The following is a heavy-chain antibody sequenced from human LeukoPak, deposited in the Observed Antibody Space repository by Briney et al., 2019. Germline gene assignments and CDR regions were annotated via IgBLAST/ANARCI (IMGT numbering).Heavy chain of an antibody. D-gene: IGHD5-18*01. CDR3: AKEKEAYSYGYYFDY. CDR2: ISWDGGST. V-gene: IGHV3-43*01. Sequence: GGSLILSCAASGFTFYDYTMHWVRRAPGKGLEWVSLISWDGGSTYYSDSVKGRFTISRDNSKNSLYLQMNSLRTEDTALYYCAKEKEAYSYGYYFDYWGQGTLVTVSS. CDR1: GFTFYDYT. J-gene: IGHJ4*02.